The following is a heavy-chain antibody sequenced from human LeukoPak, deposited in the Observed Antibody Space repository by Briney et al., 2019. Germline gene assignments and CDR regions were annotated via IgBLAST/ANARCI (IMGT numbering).Heavy chain of an antibody. V-gene: IGHV3-30-3*01. D-gene: IGHD2-2*01. CDR3: AREVLIVVVPAALGYFDP. CDR2: ISYDGSNK. J-gene: IGHJ5*02. Sequence: GGSLRLSCAASGFTFSSYAMSWVRQAPGKGLEWVAVISYDGSNKYYADSVKGRFTISRDNSKNTLYLQMNSLRAEDTAVYYCAREVLIVVVPAALGYFDPWGQGTLVTVSS. CDR1: GFTFSSYA.